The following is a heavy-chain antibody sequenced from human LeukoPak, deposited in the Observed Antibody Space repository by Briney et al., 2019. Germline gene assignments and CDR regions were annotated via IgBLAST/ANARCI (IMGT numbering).Heavy chain of an antibody. CDR3: ARHRIGGEFNLIPYNWFDP. Sequence: ASVKVSCKASGYTFTSYDINWVRQATGQGLEWMGWMNPNSGNRGYAQKFQGRVTMTRNTSISTAYMELSSLRSEDTAVYYCARHRIGGEFNLIPYNWFDPWGQGTLVTVSS. J-gene: IGHJ5*02. D-gene: IGHD3-10*01. V-gene: IGHV1-8*01. CDR2: MNPNSGNR. CDR1: GYTFTSYD.